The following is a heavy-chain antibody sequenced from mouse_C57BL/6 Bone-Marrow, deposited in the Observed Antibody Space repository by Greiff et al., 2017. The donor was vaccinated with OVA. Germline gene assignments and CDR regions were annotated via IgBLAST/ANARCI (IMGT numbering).Heavy chain of an antibody. CDR3: TFYGYYFAD. J-gene: IGHJ3*01. D-gene: IGHD2-3*01. Sequence: VQLQQSGAELVRPGASVKLSCTASGFNIKDDYMHWVKQRPEQGLEWIGWIDPENGDTEYASKFQGKATITADTSSNTAYLQLSSLTSEDTAVYYCTFYGYYFADWGQGTLVTVSA. CDR2: IDPENGDT. CDR1: GFNIKDDY. V-gene: IGHV14-4*01.